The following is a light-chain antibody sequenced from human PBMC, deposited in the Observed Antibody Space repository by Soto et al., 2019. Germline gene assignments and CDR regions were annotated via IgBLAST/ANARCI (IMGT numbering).Light chain of an antibody. CDR3: QQYTAYPYT. CDR1: QSVTNW. Sequence: DIQMTQSPSTLPASVGDRVTITCRASQSVTNWLAWYQQKPGKAPNLLIYDASRLQSGIPSRFSGSGSGTEFTLTISSLQPDDFATYYCQQYTAYPYTFGRGTKLEIK. V-gene: IGKV1-5*01. CDR2: DAS. J-gene: IGKJ2*01.